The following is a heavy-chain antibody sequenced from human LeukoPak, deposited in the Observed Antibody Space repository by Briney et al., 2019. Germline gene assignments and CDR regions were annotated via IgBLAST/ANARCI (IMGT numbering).Heavy chain of an antibody. CDR1: GFTFNSYA. CDR2: ISGGGSST. Sequence: GGSLRLSCAASGFTFNSYAMTWVRQAPGKGLEWVSVISGGGSSTYYADSVKGRFTISRDNSKNTLSLQMNSLRAEDTAVYYCAKGNGWELLVAFDIWGQGTMVSVSS. D-gene: IGHD1-26*01. V-gene: IGHV3-23*01. J-gene: IGHJ3*02. CDR3: AKGNGWELLVAFDI.